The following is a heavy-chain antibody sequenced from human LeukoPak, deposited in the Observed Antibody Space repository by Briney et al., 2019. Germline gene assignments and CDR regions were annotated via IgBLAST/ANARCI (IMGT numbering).Heavy chain of an antibody. V-gene: IGHV3-30*03. J-gene: IGHJ4*02. CDR3: ARDRSSNEYYFDY. CDR2: ISYDGGNK. Sequence: GGSLRLSCAASGFSLRDYSIHWVRQAPGKGLEWVAVISYDGGNKYYADSVKGRFTISRDNSKNTLYLQMNSLRAEDTAVYYCARDRSSNEYYFDYWGQGTLVTVSS. D-gene: IGHD2-2*01. CDR1: GFSLRDYS.